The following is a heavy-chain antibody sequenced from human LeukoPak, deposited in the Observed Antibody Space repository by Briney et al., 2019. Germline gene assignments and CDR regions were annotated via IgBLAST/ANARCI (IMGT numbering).Heavy chain of an antibody. V-gene: IGHV4-4*09. Sequence: SETLSLTCTVSGDSISTYYWSWIRQPPGKGLEWIGYIYTSGSTNYNPSLKSRVTISVDTSKTQFSLKLSSVTAADTAVYYCARLAYGSGRTLDDYWGQGTLVTVSS. CDR2: IYTSGST. CDR3: ARLAYGSGRTLDDY. D-gene: IGHD3-10*01. J-gene: IGHJ4*02. CDR1: GDSISTYY.